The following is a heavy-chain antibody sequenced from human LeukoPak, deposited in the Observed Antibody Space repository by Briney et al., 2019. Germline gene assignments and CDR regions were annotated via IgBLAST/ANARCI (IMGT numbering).Heavy chain of an antibody. CDR3: AVTRTGTVTTFDY. Sequence: ASVKVSCKASGGTFSSCAISWVRQAPGQGLEWMGRIIPIFGTANYAQKFQGRVTITTDESTSTAYMELSSLRSEDTAVYYCAVTRTGTVTTFDYWGQGTLVTVSS. V-gene: IGHV1-69*05. CDR1: GGTFSSCA. J-gene: IGHJ4*02. CDR2: IIPIFGTA. D-gene: IGHD4-17*01.